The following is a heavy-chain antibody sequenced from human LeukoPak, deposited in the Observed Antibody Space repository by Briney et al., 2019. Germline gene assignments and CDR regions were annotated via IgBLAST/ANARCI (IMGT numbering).Heavy chain of an antibody. Sequence: PGGSLRLSCVASGFSVTNNYMAWVRQAPGKGLEWVSITNSGGTTYYTHSVKGRFTISRDHSKNTLYLQMNSLRVDDTAVYYCARAGLLWFGELLYWGQGTLVTVSS. J-gene: IGHJ4*02. V-gene: IGHV3-53*01. D-gene: IGHD3-10*01. CDR2: TNSGGTT. CDR3: ARAGLLWFGELLY. CDR1: GFSVTNNY.